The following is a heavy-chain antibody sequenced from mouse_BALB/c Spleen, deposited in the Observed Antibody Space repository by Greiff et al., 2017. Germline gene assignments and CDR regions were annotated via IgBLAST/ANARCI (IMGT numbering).Heavy chain of an antibody. V-gene: IGHV14-4*02. CDR1: GFNIKDYY. CDR2: IDPENGDT. D-gene: IGHD4-1*01. CDR3: NAWELVAY. J-gene: IGHJ3*01. Sequence: VQLQQSGAELVRSGASVKLSCTASGFNIKDYYMHWVKQRPEQGLEWIGWIDPENGDTEYAPKFQGKATMTADTSSNTAYLQLSSLTSEDTAVYYCNAWELVAYWGQGTLVTVSA.